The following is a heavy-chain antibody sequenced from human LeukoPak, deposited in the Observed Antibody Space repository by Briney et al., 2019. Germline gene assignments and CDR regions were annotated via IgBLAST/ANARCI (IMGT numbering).Heavy chain of an antibody. D-gene: IGHD6-19*01. J-gene: IGHJ6*03. Sequence: PGDSVRLFCTASGLIFSYYPMIWARHAPGKGLEWVLAIGGSGGTTFYSDSVKARFTISRDNSKNTLYLQMNSLRAEDTAVFFCESMDSSGWPYYYYDIMDVWGKGTTVTVSS. V-gene: IGHV3-23*01. CDR3: ESMDSSGWPYYYYDIMDV. CDR1: GLIFSYYP. CDR2: IGGSGGTT.